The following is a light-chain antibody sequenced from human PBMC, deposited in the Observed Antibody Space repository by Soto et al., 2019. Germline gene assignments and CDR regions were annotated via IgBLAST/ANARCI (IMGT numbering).Light chain of an antibody. CDR3: QKYSSAPKT. J-gene: IGKJ2*01. CDR1: RDISNY. Sequence: DIQMTQSPSSLSASVGDRVTITCRASRDISNYLAWYQQKPGEVPKLLIYAASTLQKGVQSRFSGGGSGTLFTLTISSLQPDDVATYYCQKYSSAPKTFGRGTRLEI. CDR2: AAS. V-gene: IGKV1-27*01.